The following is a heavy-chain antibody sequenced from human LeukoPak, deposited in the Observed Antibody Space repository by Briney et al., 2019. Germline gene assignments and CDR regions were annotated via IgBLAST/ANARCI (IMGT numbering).Heavy chain of an antibody. V-gene: IGHV4-59*08. J-gene: IGHJ3*02. D-gene: IGHD3-10*01. CDR3: ARQEGLLWFGEFHFDI. Sequence: SETLSLTCTVSGGSISSCYWSWIRQPPGKGLEWIGYIYYSGSTNYNPSLKSRVTISVDTSKNQFSLKLSSVTAADTAVYYCARQEGLLWFGEFHFDIWGQGTMVTVSS. CDR1: GGSISSCY. CDR2: IYYSGST.